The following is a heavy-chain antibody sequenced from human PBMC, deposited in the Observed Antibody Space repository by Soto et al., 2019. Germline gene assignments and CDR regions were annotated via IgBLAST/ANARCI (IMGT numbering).Heavy chain of an antibody. CDR2: ISYSGIT. CDR3: ARHVGYFDV. J-gene: IGHJ4*02. Sequence: SETLSLTCSVSGGSISNTSSWGWIRQPPGKGLKWIGSISYSGITFYNPSLQSRVSISVDTSKNQFSLRLSSLTAAAAALYYCARHVGYFDVWGQGSLVTVAS. CDR1: GGSISNTSS. V-gene: IGHV4-39*01. D-gene: IGHD1-26*01.